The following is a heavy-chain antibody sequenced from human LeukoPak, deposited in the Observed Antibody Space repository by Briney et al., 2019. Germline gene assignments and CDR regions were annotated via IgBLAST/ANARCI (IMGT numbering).Heavy chain of an antibody. V-gene: IGHV1-2*02. J-gene: IGHJ4*02. Sequence: ASVKVSCKASGYTFTGYYMHWVRQAPGQGPEWMGWINPNSGGTNYAQKFQGRVTMTRDTSISTAYMELSRLRSDDTAVYYCASSSSSWYLPLYYFDYWGQGTLVTVSS. CDR3: ASSSSSWYLPLYYFDY. D-gene: IGHD6-13*01. CDR2: INPNSGGT. CDR1: GYTFTGYY.